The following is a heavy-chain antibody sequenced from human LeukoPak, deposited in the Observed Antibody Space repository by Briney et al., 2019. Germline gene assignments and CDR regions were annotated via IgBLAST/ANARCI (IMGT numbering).Heavy chain of an antibody. J-gene: IGHJ4*02. Sequence: GGSLRLSCAASGFTFSSYGMHWVRQAPGKGLEWVAVISHGGSNKYYTDSVKGRFTISRDNSENTLYLQMSSLRAGDTAVYYCAVIYGSGSYFLDYWGQGTLVTVSS. D-gene: IGHD3-10*01. CDR3: AVIYGSGSYFLDY. CDR2: ISHGGSNK. CDR1: GFTFSSYG. V-gene: IGHV3-30*03.